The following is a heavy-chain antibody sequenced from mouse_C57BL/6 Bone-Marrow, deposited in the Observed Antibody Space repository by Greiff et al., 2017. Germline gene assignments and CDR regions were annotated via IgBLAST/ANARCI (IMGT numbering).Heavy chain of an antibody. CDR1: GFTFSSYA. CDR3: ARDKMSNYYGSSYWYFDV. CDR2: ISDGGSYT. V-gene: IGHV5-4*01. Sequence: EVKLVESGGGLVKPGGSLKLSCAASGFTFSSYAMSWVRQTPEKRLEWVATISDGGSYTYYPDNVKGRFTISRDNAKNNLYLQMSHLKSEDTAMYYCARDKMSNYYGSSYWYFDVWGTGTTVTVSS. D-gene: IGHD1-1*01. J-gene: IGHJ1*03.